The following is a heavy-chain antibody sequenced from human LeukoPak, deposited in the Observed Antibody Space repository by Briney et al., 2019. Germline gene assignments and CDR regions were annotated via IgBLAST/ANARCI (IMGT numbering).Heavy chain of an antibody. V-gene: IGHV4-59*05. D-gene: IGHD3-3*01. CDR3: ARWSGPRTLFDY. Sequence: PSETLSLTCTVSGGSISNYYWSWIRQPPGKGLEWIGSIYYSGSTYYNPPLKSRVTISVDTSKNQFSLKLSSVTAADTAAYYCARWSGPRTLFDYWGQGTLVTVSS. J-gene: IGHJ4*02. CDR2: IYYSGST. CDR1: GGSISNYY.